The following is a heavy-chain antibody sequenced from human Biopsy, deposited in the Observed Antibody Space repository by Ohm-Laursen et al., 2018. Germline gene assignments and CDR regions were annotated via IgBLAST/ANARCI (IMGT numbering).Heavy chain of an antibody. CDR2: ISYNERT. J-gene: IGHJ2*01. CDR3: VREPKTGTAEAWYFDL. CDR1: GASVKTSGYF. V-gene: IGHV4-31*03. Sequence: PSQTLSLTCSVSGASVKTSGYFWAWIRQRPGKGLEWIGYISYNERTHYNPSLTSRLAISFDTSNNRISLQLRSVSVADTAVYYCVREPKTGTAEAWYFDLWGRGSPVIVPS. D-gene: IGHD3-9*01.